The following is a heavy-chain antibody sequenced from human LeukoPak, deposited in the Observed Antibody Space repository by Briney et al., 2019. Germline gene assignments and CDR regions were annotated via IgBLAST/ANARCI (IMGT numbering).Heavy chain of an antibody. Sequence: GGSLRLSCVASGFAVGSNYMSWVRQAPGKGLEWVSLIYSGGAIRYADSVKGRFTISRDSSKNTLFLQTNDLTVEDTARYYCARRPGNWGQGILVTVSS. D-gene: IGHD1-14*01. CDR3: ARRPGN. CDR2: IYSGGAI. V-gene: IGHV3-53*01. CDR1: GFAVGSNY. J-gene: IGHJ4*02.